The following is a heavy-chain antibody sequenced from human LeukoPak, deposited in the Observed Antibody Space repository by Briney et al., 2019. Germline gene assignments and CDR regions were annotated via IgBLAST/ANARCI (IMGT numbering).Heavy chain of an antibody. CDR3: ARDGGISSSWYGWHY. V-gene: IGHV1-46*01. Sequence: ASVKVSCTASGYTFTSCYMHWVRQAPGQGLEWMGIINPSGGSTSYAQKFQGRVTMTRDTSTSTVYMELSSLRSEDTAVYYCARDGGISSSWYGWHYWGHGTLVTVSS. CDR1: GYTFTSCY. D-gene: IGHD6-13*01. CDR2: INPSGGST. J-gene: IGHJ4*01.